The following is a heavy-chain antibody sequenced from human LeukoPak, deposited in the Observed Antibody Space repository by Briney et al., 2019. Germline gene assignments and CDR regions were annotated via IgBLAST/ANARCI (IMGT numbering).Heavy chain of an antibody. Sequence: ASVKVSCKTSGYTFSEYYIYWVRQAPGQGLEWMGGIDPSTGGNNYAQNFQGRVTMTRDTSTTTVYMELSSLKSDDTAVYHCARGNNYGSGSLFYGWGQGTLVTVSS. V-gene: IGHV1-2*02. D-gene: IGHD3-10*01. J-gene: IGHJ4*02. CDR3: ARGNNYGSGSLFYG. CDR1: GYTFSEYY. CDR2: IDPSTGGN.